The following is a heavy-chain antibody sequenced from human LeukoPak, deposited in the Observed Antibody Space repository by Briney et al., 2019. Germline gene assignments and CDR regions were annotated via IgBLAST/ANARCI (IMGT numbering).Heavy chain of an antibody. CDR3: MTAAGYNFGQY. D-gene: IGHD5-18*01. CDR1: GLTFNNNY. Sequence: GGSLRPSCAASGLTFNNNYMNWVRQAPGKGLEWVSALYIGGNTYYADSVRGRFTISRDNSKNTLYLQMNSLRAEDTAIYYCMTAAGYNFGQYWGQGTLVTVSS. V-gene: IGHV3-53*01. CDR2: LYIGGNT. J-gene: IGHJ4*02.